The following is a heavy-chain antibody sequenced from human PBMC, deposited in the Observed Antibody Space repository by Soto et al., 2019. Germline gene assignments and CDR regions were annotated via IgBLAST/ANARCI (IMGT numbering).Heavy chain of an antibody. Sequence: QVQLVQSGAEVKKPGSSVKVSCKASGGTFSSYAISWVRQAPGLGLEWMGGIIPIFGTANYAQKFQGRVTITADESTSTAYMELSSLRSEDTAVYYCARGGVYCSGGSCFFDYWGQGTLVTVSS. J-gene: IGHJ4*02. CDR1: GGTFSSYA. CDR3: ARGGVYCSGGSCFFDY. V-gene: IGHV1-69*12. D-gene: IGHD2-15*01. CDR2: IIPIFGTA.